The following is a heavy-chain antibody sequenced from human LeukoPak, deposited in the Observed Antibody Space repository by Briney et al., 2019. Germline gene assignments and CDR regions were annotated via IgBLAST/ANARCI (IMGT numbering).Heavy chain of an antibody. D-gene: IGHD2-15*01. Sequence: SVKVSCKASGGTFCSYAISWVRQAPGQGLEWMGRIIPIFGTANYAQKFQGRVTITRNTSISTAYMELSSLRSEDTAVYYCARRCSGGSCYGYDAFDIWGQGTMVTVSS. CDR1: GGTFCSYA. CDR3: ARRCSGGSCYGYDAFDI. CDR2: IIPIFGTA. V-gene: IGHV1-69*05. J-gene: IGHJ3*02.